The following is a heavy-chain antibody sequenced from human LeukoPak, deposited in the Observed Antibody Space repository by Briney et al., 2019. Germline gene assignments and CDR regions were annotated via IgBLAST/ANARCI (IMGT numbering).Heavy chain of an antibody. J-gene: IGHJ4*02. V-gene: IGHV4-31*03. CDR2: IYYSGST. Sequence: TSETLSLTCTVSGGSISSGGYYWSWIRQHPGKGLEWIGYIYYSGSTYCNPSLKSRVTISVDTSKNQFSLKLSSVTAADTAVYYCASYYGSDTFDYWGQGTLVTVSS. D-gene: IGHD3-10*01. CDR1: GGSISSGGYY. CDR3: ASYYGSDTFDY.